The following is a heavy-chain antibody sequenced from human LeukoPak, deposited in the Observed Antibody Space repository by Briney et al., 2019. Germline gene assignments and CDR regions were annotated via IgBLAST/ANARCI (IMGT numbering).Heavy chain of an antibody. CDR3: ARAPYSSGWYLPWGYMDV. V-gene: IGHV1-46*01. D-gene: IGHD6-19*01. CDR1: GYTFTSYY. CDR2: INPSGGST. J-gene: IGHJ6*03. Sequence: GASVKVSCKASGYTFTSYYMHWVRQAPGQGLEWMGIINPSGGSTSYAQKFQGRVTITADESTSTAYMELRSLRSDDTAVYYCARAPYSSGWYLPWGYMDVWGKGTTVTISS.